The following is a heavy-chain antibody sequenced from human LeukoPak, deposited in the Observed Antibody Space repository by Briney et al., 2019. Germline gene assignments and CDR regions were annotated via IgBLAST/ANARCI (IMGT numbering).Heavy chain of an antibody. CDR1: GFTFSSYS. Sequence: GGSLRLSCAASGFTFSSYSMNWVRQAPGKGLEWVSSISSSSSYIYYADSVKGRFTISRDNAKNSLYLQMNSLRAEDTAVYYCARVGASVGALDYWGQGTLVTVSS. CDR3: ARVGASVGALDY. V-gene: IGHV3-21*01. D-gene: IGHD1-26*01. J-gene: IGHJ4*02. CDR2: ISSSSSYI.